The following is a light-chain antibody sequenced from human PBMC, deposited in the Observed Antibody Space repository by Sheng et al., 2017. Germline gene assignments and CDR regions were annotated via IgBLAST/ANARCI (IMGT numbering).Light chain of an antibody. V-gene: IGKV1-8*01. Sequence: AIRMTQSPSSFSASTGDRVTITCRASQGISSYLAWYQQKPGKAPKLLIYAASTLQSGVPSRFSGSGSGTDFTLTISCLQSEDFATYYCQKYNSAPSSTFG. J-gene: IGKJ1*01. CDR2: AAS. CDR1: QGISSY. CDR3: QKYNSAPSST.